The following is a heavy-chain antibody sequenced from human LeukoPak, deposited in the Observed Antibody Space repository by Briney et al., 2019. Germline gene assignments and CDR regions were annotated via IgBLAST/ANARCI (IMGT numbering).Heavy chain of an antibody. D-gene: IGHD6-19*01. J-gene: IGHJ4*02. V-gene: IGHV5-51*01. Sequence: GESLKISCKGSGYSFTSYWIGWVRQMPGKGLEWMGIIYPGDSDTRYSPSFQGQVTISADKSISTAYLQWSSLKASDTAMYYCARLGLSRSSGPTNFDYWGQGTLVTVPS. CDR2: IYPGDSDT. CDR1: GYSFTSYW. CDR3: ARLGLSRSSGPTNFDY.